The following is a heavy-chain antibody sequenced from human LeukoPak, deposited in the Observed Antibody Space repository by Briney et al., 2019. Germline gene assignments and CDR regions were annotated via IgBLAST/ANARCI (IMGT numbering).Heavy chain of an antibody. Sequence: KPSETLSLTCAVSGYSISSGYYWGWIRQPPGKGLEWIGSIYHSGSTYYNPSLKSRVTISVDTSKNQFSLKLSSVTAADTAVYYCAGQYCSSTSCLDDFDYWGQGTLVTVSS. CDR2: IYHSGST. V-gene: IGHV4-38-2*01. CDR1: GYSISSGYY. D-gene: IGHD2-2*01. CDR3: AGQYCSSTSCLDDFDY. J-gene: IGHJ4*02.